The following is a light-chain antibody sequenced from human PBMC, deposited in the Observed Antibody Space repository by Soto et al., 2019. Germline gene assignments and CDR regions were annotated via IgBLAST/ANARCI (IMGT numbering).Light chain of an antibody. CDR3: PQYSSYRWT. CDR1: QYMADW. V-gene: IGKV1-5*03. J-gene: IGKJ1*01. Sequence: DIQMTQSPSTLSASIGDRVTITCRASQYMADWLDWYQQKPGKVPKLLISKASYLGKGLTLRFSGSGYGREFTPTINSLQPDDVATYYCPQYSSYRWTFGQGTKVEVK. CDR2: KAS.